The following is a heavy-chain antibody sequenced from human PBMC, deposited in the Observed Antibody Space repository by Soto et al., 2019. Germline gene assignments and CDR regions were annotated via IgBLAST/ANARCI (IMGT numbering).Heavy chain of an antibody. CDR2: ISYDGNKK. CDR1: EFTFSNYA. J-gene: IGHJ4*02. D-gene: IGHD4-17*01. CDR3: ARGPSYSDSYFDH. Sequence: QVQLVESGGGAVQPGGSRRLSCAASEFTFSNYAMHWVRQAPGKGLQWLEVISYDGNKKYYADSVEGRFTISRDNSKNTVYLQMNSLRLEDTAVYYCARGPSYSDSYFDHRGQGTLVTVSS. V-gene: IGHV3-30*03.